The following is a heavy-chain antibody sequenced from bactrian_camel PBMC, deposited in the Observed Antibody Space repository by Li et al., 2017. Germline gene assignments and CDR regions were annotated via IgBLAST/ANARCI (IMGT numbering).Heavy chain of an antibody. J-gene: IGHJ4*01. D-gene: IGHD2*01. CDR2: VYAGDGTT. Sequence: HVRLVESGGGSVQAGGSLRLSCAASGYTYSRNCMAWFRQDPGNERELVCVYAGDGTTYYADSVKARFSIGEDNVKNTIYLQMSSLKSEDTAMYYCARGGSCTSTSWKASEKYSYWGQGTQVTVS. CDR1: GYTYSRNC. V-gene: IGHV3S1*01. CDR3: ARGGSCTSTSWKASEKYSY.